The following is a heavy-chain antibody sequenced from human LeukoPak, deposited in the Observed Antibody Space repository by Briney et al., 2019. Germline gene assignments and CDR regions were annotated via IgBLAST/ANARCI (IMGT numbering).Heavy chain of an antibody. D-gene: IGHD7-27*01. J-gene: IGHJ4*02. CDR2: IKPDGSAQ. CDR3: ARGEETGDLDY. V-gene: IGHV3-7*04. CDR1: GFTFSNYW. Sequence: GGSLRLSCAASGFTFSNYWMTWVRQAPGKGLEWVANIKPDGSAQYYADSVRGRFTISRDSAKNSLYLQMNSLRAEDTAVYYCARGEETGDLDYWGQGTLVTVSS.